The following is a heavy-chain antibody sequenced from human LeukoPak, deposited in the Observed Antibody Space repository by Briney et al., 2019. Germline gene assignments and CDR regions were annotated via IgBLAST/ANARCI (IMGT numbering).Heavy chain of an antibody. J-gene: IGHJ4*02. D-gene: IGHD1-7*01. Sequence: GSLRLSCAASRFTFSDYYMSWIRQAPGKGLEWVSYISSSGSTIYYADSEKGRFTVSRDNAKNSLYLQMNSLRAEDTAVYYCAIAGRNYWYYFDYWGQGTQVTLSS. V-gene: IGHV3-11*01. CDR3: AIAGRNYWYYFDY. CDR2: ISSSGSTI. CDR1: RFTFSDYY.